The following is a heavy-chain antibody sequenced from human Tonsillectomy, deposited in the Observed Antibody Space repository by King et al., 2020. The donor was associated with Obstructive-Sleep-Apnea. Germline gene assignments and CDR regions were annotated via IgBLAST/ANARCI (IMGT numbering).Heavy chain of an antibody. CDR3: AGITGTTYAFDI. V-gene: IGHV4-39*07. CDR2: IYYTGST. CDR1: GGSISSSSYY. D-gene: IGHD1-7*01. J-gene: IGHJ3*02. Sequence: LQLQESGPGLVEPSETLSLTCTVSGGSISSSSYYWGWIRQPPGKGLEWIGSIYYTGSTYSNPSLKSRVTISVDTSKHQFSLKLSSVTAADTAVYYCAGITGTTYAFDIWGQGTMVTVSS.